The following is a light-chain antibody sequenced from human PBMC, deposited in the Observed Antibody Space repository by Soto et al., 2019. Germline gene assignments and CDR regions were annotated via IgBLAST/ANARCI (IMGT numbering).Light chain of an antibody. CDR1: SSDVGTYNY. J-gene: IGLJ1*01. Sequence: QSVLTQPASVSGSPGQSITISCTGTSSDVGTYNYVSWYQQHPGKAPKLMIYEVSNRPSGISNRFSGSKSGNTASLTIAGLQAEDEADYYCSSYRSSSTLDYVCGTGTKVTVL. CDR2: EVS. CDR3: SSYRSSSTLDYV. V-gene: IGLV2-14*01.